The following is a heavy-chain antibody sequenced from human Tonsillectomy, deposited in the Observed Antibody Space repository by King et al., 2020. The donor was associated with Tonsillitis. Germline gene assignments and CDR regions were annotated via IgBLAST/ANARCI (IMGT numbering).Heavy chain of an antibody. J-gene: IGHJ5*02. D-gene: IGHD2-2*01. CDR3: ARDGVPAALLRGWFDP. CDR2: INPNICDT. V-gene: IGHV1-2*02. CDR1: GYTFIDYY. Sequence: VQLVESGAEVKKPGASVKVSCKASGYTFIDYYIHWVRQAPGQGLEWMGWINPNICDTNFAQKFQGRVTMTRDTSLNTAYMELSNLRSDDTAVYYCARDGVPAALLRGWFDPWGQGTLVTVSS.